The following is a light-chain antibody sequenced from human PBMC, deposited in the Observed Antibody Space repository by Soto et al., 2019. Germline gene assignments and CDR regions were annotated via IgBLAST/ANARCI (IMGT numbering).Light chain of an antibody. Sequence: ENLLTQSPGTLSLSPGEGATLSCRASQSVGSNYLAWYQQKPGQAPRLLIYGASSRATGIPDRFSGSGSGTDFTLTISRLEPEDFAMYYCQQYAYSPLTFGGGTKVENK. J-gene: IGKJ4*01. CDR1: QSVGSNY. CDR2: GAS. V-gene: IGKV3-20*01. CDR3: QQYAYSPLT.